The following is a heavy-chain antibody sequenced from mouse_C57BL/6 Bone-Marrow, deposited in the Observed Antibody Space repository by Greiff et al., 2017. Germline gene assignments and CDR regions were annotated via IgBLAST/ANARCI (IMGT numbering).Heavy chain of an antibody. Sequence: VHLVESGAELVRPGASVKLSCKASGYTFTDYYINWVKQRPGQGLEWIARIYPGSGNTYYNEKFKGKATLTAEKSSSTAYMQLSSLTSEDSAVYFCASDDGYYDYWGQGTTLTVSS. J-gene: IGHJ2*01. V-gene: IGHV1-76*01. CDR2: IYPGSGNT. CDR1: GYTFTDYY. CDR3: ASDDGYYDY. D-gene: IGHD2-3*01.